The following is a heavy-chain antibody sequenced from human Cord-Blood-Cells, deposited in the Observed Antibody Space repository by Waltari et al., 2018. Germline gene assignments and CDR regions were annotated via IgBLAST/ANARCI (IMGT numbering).Heavy chain of an antibody. CDR2: IYHSGST. J-gene: IGHJ5*02. Sequence: QVQLQESGPGLVKPSGTLSLTCAVSGGSIRSSNWWIGEIYHSGSTNYNPSLKSRVTISVDKSKNQFSLKLSSVTAADTAVYYCARALRWNENWFDPWGQGTLVTVSS. V-gene: IGHV4-4*02. CDR1: GGSIRSSNW. CDR3: ARALRWNENWFDP. D-gene: IGHD1-1*01.